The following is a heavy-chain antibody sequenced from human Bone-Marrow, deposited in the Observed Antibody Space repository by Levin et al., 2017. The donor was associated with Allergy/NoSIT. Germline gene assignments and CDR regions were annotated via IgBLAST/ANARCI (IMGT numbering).Heavy chain of an antibody. D-gene: IGHD1-26*01. CDR2: INHSGST. J-gene: IGHJ6*02. V-gene: IGHV4-34*01. Sequence: SQTLSLTCAVYGGSFSGYYWSWIRQPPGKGLEWIGEINHSGSTNYNPSLKSRVTISVDTSKNQFSLKLSSVTAADTAVYYCARVIVGAVLFFMDGWGQGTTVTVSS. CDR1: GGSFSGYY. CDR3: ARVIVGAVLFFMDG.